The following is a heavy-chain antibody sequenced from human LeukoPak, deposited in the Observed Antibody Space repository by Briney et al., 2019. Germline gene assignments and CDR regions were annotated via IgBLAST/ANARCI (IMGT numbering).Heavy chain of an antibody. CDR3: ARDKTTAEVYYYYYGMDV. V-gene: IGHV1-2*02. D-gene: IGHD4-11*01. J-gene: IGHJ6*02. CDR1: GYTFTGYY. Sequence: ASVKVSCKASGYTFTGYYMHWVRQAPGQGLEWVGWINPNSGGTNYAQKFQGRVTMTRDTSISTAYMELSRLRSDDTAVYYCARDKTTAEVYYYYYGMDVWGQGTTVTVPS. CDR2: INPNSGGT.